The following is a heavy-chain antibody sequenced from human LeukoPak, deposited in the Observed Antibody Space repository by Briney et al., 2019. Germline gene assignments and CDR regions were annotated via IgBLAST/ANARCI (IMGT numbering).Heavy chain of an antibody. J-gene: IGHJ4*02. D-gene: IGHD3-10*01. Sequence: GGPLRPSSAASGFTISNNDMTWVRQGPGKGLEWVSVIYSGGGTYYANSVKGRFTISRDNSKNTLYLQMNSLSAEDTAVYYCARDPSGTYPDYWGRGTLVTVSS. CDR3: ARDPSGTYPDY. CDR2: IYSGGGT. V-gene: IGHV3-53*01. CDR1: GFTISNND.